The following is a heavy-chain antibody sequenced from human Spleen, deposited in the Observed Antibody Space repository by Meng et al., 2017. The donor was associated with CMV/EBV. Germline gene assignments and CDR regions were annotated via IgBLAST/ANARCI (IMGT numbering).Heavy chain of an antibody. V-gene: IGHV1-46*01. Sequence: ASVKVSCKASGYTFTSYFMHWVRQAPGQGLEWMGIINPSGGTTTYAQKFQGRVTMTRDTSTSTVYMELSSLRSEDTAVYYCARETYYDFWSGYRSPSTFDYWGQGTLVTVSS. CDR2: INPSGGTT. CDR1: GYTFTSYF. J-gene: IGHJ4*02. D-gene: IGHD3-3*01. CDR3: ARETYYDFWSGYRSPSTFDY.